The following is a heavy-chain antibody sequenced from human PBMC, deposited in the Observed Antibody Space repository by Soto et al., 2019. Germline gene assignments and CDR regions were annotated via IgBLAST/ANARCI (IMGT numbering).Heavy chain of an antibody. CDR2: IYYSGST. CDR1: CGSISSSSYY. Sequence: QLQLQESGPGLVKPSETLSLTCTVSCGSISSSSYYWGWIRHPPGKGLEWIGSIYYSGSTYYKPSLKSRVTISVDTSKNQFSLKLSSVTAADTAVYYCATSNWFDPWGQGTLVTVSS. J-gene: IGHJ5*02. CDR3: ATSNWFDP. V-gene: IGHV4-39*01.